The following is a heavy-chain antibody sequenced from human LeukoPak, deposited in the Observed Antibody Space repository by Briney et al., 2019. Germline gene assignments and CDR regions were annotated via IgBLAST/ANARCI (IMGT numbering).Heavy chain of an antibody. CDR2: IYPSDSDT. D-gene: IGHD3-22*01. J-gene: IGHJ4*02. CDR1: GYSLTTYW. Sequence: GESLQISCQCSGYSLTTYWIGWVRQLPGKGLEWLGIIYPSDSDTKYSPSFQGQVTISADKSTSTAYLQWSSLKASDTAMYYCVRGYFFDYWGQGTLVTVSS. CDR3: VRGYFFDY. V-gene: IGHV5-51*01.